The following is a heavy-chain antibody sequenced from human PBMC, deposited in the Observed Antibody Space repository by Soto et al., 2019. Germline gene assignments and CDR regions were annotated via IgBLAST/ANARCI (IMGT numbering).Heavy chain of an antibody. V-gene: IGHV3-30*18. CDR1: GFTFNNYG. CDR3: AKDGRRSRHYSASEIGLYGMDV. Sequence: QVQLVESGGGVVQPGRSLRLSCAPSGFTFNNYGMHWVRQAPGKWLEWLALISFDGNNKHYADSVRGRFTISRDNSMNTLYLQMNSLRAEDTAGYYCAKDGRRSRHYSASEIGLYGMDVWGQATTDTVSS. J-gene: IGHJ6*02. D-gene: IGHD3-10*01. CDR2: ISFDGNNK.